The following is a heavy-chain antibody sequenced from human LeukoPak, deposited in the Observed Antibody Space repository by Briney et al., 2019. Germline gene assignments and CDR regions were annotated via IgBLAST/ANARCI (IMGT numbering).Heavy chain of an antibody. CDR2: IYYSGST. D-gene: IGHD5-12*01. CDR3: ARGEVATLSDY. CDR1: GGSISSYY. V-gene: IGHV4-59*01. J-gene: IGHJ4*02. Sequence: SETLSLTCTVSGGSISSYYWSWIRQPPGKGLEWIGYIYYSGSTNYNPSLKSRVTISVDTSKDQFSLKLSSVTAADTAVYYCARGEVATLSDYWGQGTLVTVSS.